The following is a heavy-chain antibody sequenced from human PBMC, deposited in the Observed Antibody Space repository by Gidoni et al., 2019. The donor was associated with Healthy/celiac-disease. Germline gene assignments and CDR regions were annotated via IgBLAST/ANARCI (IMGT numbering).Heavy chain of an antibody. D-gene: IGHD3-10*01. CDR1: GFTLSSYA. CDR3: AKAAVWFGELGRRDFVDY. Sequence: EVQLLASGGGLVQPGGSLRLSCAASGFTLSSYAMSWVRQAPGKGLEWVSAISGSGGSTYYADSVKGRFTISRDNSKNTLYLQMNSLRAEDTAVYYCAKAAVWFGELGRRDFVDYWGQGTLVTVSS. CDR2: ISGSGGST. J-gene: IGHJ4*02. V-gene: IGHV3-23*01.